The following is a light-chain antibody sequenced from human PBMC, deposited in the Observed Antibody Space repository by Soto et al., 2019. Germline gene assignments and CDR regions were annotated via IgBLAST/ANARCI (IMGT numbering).Light chain of an antibody. J-gene: IGLJ1*01. CDR1: SSDIGGYNY. CDR2: DVS. Sequence: QSVLTQPASMSGSPGQSVTISCAGTSSDIGGYNYVSWYQHPPGKAPQLIYYDVSSRPSGVSHRFSGSKSGNTASLTISRPQAEDEADYYCSSFSVSSPLFGTGTKVTVL. V-gene: IGLV2-14*01. CDR3: SSFSVSSPL.